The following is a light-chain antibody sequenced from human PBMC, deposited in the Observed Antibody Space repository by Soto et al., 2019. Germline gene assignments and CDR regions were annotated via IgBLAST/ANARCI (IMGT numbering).Light chain of an antibody. Sequence: QSVLTQPPSASGSPGQSVTISCTGTSSDVGAYSHVCWYQQHPGKVPKLIIYEVSERPSGVPDRFSGSKSGNTASLTVSGLQAEDEADYYCSSFAGNYWVFGGGTKLTV. CDR1: SSDVGAYSH. CDR3: SSFAGNYWV. V-gene: IGLV2-8*01. J-gene: IGLJ3*02. CDR2: EVS.